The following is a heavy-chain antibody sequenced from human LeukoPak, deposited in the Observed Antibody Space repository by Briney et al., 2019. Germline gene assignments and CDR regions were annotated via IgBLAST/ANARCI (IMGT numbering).Heavy chain of an antibody. V-gene: IGHV3-74*01. D-gene: IGHD6-19*01. CDR3: ARGHYIAVAGNYYFDY. J-gene: IGHJ4*02. CDR1: GFTFSSYW. CDR2: INSDGGST. Sequence: GGSLRLSCAASGFTFSSYWMHWVRQAPGKGLVWVSRINSDGGSTSYADSVKGRFTISRDNAKNSLYLQMNSLRAEDTAVYYCARGHYIAVAGNYYFDYWGQGTLVTVSS.